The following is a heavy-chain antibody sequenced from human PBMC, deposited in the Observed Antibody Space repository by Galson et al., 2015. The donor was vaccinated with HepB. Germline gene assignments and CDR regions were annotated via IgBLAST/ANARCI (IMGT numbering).Heavy chain of an antibody. J-gene: IGHJ3*02. V-gene: IGHV3-30-3*01. Sequence: ALRLSCGVSGFALINYAMWWWRQAPAEGLVWGAVISYDGDNKNYADSMKSRFTISRDISKNTLYLQMDSLRPEDTAVYYCARIKWAQSTGDAFDIWGQGTMVTVSS. CDR2: ISYDGDNK. CDR3: ARIKWAQSTGDAFDI. CDR1: GFALINYA. D-gene: IGHD5-12*01.